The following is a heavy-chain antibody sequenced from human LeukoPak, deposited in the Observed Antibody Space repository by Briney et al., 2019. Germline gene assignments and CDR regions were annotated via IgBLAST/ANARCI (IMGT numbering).Heavy chain of an antibody. D-gene: IGHD2-2*01. J-gene: IGHJ5*02. CDR1: GGSISSSSYY. Sequence: SETLSLTCTVSGGSISSSSYYWGWIRQPPGKGLEWIGIIYYSGSTYYNPSLKSRLTISVDTSKNQFSLKLSSVTATDTAVYYCAKRGYCSSTSCYEYWFDPWGQGTLVTVSS. V-gene: IGHV4-39*01. CDR3: AKRGYCSSTSCYEYWFDP. CDR2: IYYSGST.